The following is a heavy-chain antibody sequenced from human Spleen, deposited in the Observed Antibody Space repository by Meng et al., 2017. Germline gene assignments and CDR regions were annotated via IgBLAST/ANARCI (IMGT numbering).Heavy chain of an antibody. Sequence: GGSLRLSCAASGFTFSDYYMSWIRQAPGKGLEWVSYMSSSGSNIYHADSMKDRFTISRDNAKNSLYLQMNSLRAEDTAVYYCARTGGDAGYSSGWYCSYWGQGMLVTVSS. CDR1: GFTFSDYY. CDR3: ARTGGDAGYSSGWYCSY. CDR2: MSSSGSNI. V-gene: IGHV3-11*04. D-gene: IGHD6-19*01. J-gene: IGHJ4*02.